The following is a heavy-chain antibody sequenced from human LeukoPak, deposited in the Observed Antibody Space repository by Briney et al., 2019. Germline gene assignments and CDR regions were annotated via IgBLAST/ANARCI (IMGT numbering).Heavy chain of an antibody. Sequence: PGGSLRLSCAASGFTFSSYAVSWVRDAPGGGVEWVSDISGCGVSTYYADSVRGRFTISRDNSKNTLYLQMNSLGAEDTSVYDCAKVSTTVTSLDYWGQGTLVTVSS. CDR1: GFTFSSYA. J-gene: IGHJ4*02. CDR3: AKVSTTVTSLDY. V-gene: IGHV3-23*01. D-gene: IGHD4-17*01. CDR2: ISGCGVST.